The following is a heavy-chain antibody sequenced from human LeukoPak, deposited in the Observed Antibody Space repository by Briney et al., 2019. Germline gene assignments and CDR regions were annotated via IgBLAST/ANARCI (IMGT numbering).Heavy chain of an antibody. J-gene: IGHJ6*02. D-gene: IGHD4-17*01. Sequence: ASVKVSCKASGYTFTSYGISWVRQAPGQGLEWMGWISAYNGNTNYAQKLQGRVTMTTDTSTSTAYMELRSLRSDDTAVYYCARDGSLYGDSRHYYGMDVWGQRTTVTVSS. CDR2: ISAYNGNT. V-gene: IGHV1-18*01. CDR1: GYTFTSYG. CDR3: ARDGSLYGDSRHYYGMDV.